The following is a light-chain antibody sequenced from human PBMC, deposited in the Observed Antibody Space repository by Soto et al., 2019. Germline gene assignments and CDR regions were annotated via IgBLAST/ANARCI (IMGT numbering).Light chain of an antibody. CDR1: RNGSIY. V-gene: IGKV1-39*01. CDR3: QQSYKLPS. CDR2: ATS. Sequence: DIQLTQSPSSLAASGGDRLTLTCRESRNGSIYLNWYQHKPGKGPTLLIHATSNLQIGVPSRFSGSGSGTEFTLTISSLEPEDFGTYYCQQSYKLPSFGQGTRLEIK. J-gene: IGKJ5*01.